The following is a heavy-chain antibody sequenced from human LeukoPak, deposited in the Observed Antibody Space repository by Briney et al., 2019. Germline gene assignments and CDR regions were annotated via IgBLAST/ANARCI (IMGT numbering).Heavy chain of an antibody. CDR2: IYYSGST. J-gene: IGHJ5*02. D-gene: IGHD2-21*01. CDR1: GGSISSGDYY. V-gene: IGHV4-30-4*08. Sequence: SQTLSLTCTVSGGSISSGDYYWRWIRQPPGKGLEWIGYIYYSGSTYYNPSLKSRVTISVDTSKNQFSLKLSSVTAADTAVYYCARDTTLFRWFGPWGQGTLVTVSS. CDR3: ARDTTLFRWFGP.